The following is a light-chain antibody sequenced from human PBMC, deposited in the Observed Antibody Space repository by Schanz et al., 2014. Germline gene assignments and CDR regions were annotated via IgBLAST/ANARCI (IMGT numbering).Light chain of an antibody. CDR3: SSYTSSSTLGYVV. J-gene: IGLJ2*01. CDR2: EVN. V-gene: IGLV2-14*01. Sequence: QSVLTQPASVSGSPGQSITISCTGTSSDVGGYNYVSWYQQHPGKAPKLMIYEVNKRPSGVPDRFSGSKSGNTASLTISGLQPEDEADYYCSSYTSSSTLGYVVFGGGTKLTVL. CDR1: SSDVGGYNY.